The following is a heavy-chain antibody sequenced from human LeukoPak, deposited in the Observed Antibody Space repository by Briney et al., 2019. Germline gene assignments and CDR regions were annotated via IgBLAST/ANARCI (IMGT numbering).Heavy chain of an antibody. J-gene: IGHJ4*02. V-gene: IGHV4-4*07. CDR1: GGSISGYY. CDR3: AKYIFGSHSFEY. Sequence: PSETLSLTCTVSGGSISGYYWSWIRQPAGKGLEWIGRIFSSGTTNYNPSLKSRGTMSVDTSKNHFSLKLSSVTAADTAVYYCAKYIFGSHSFEYWGQGTLVTISS. CDR2: IFSSGTT. D-gene: IGHD5-18*01.